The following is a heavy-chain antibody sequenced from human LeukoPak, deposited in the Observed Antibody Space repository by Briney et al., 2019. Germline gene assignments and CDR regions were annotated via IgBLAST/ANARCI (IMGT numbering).Heavy chain of an antibody. CDR2: IYTSGST. CDR3: ARLIKVAWFDP. V-gene: IGHV4-4*09. J-gene: IGHJ5*02. CDR1: GGSISSYY. D-gene: IGHD2-15*01. Sequence: SETLSLTCTVSGGSISSYYWSWIRQPPGKGLEWIGHIYTSGSTNYNPSLKSRVTISVDTSKNQFSLKLSSVTAADTAVYYCARLIKVAWFDPWGQGTLVTVSS.